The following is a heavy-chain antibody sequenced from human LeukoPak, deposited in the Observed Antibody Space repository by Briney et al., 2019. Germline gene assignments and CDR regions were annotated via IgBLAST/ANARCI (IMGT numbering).Heavy chain of an antibody. CDR1: GGSFSGFF. V-gene: IGHV4-34*01. Sequence: PSETLSLTCTVYGGSFSGFFWSWIRQPPGKGLEWTGEINHVGSTNYNPSLRSRVTISLDTSKDQFSLKLTSVTAADTAVYYCARGVSASRYHVVNWFDPWGQGTLVTVSS. CDR3: ARGVSASRYHVVNWFDP. D-gene: IGHD2-21*01. CDR2: INHVGST. J-gene: IGHJ5*02.